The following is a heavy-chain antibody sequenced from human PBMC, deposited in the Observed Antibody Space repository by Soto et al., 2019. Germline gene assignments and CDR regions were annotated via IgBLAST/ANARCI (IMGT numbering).Heavy chain of an antibody. CDR2: IDRNGDT. V-gene: IGHV3-20*01. Sequence: EVRLVESGGGVVRPGGSLRLSCAASGFTFDDYGMTWVRQVPGKGPEWVSGIDRNGDTHYSDSVKGRFTISRDSAKKSLYLQMNSLRTEDTALYHCARGSAGELLYDHWGQGTLITVSS. J-gene: IGHJ4*02. CDR1: GFTFDDYG. D-gene: IGHD3-10*01. CDR3: ARGSAGELLYDH.